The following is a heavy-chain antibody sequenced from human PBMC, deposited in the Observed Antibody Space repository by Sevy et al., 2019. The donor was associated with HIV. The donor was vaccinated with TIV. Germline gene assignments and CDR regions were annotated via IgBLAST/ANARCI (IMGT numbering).Heavy chain of an antibody. CDR1: GFTFSDYY. D-gene: IGHD3-9*01. V-gene: IGHV3-11*06. Sequence: GGSLRLSCAASGFTFSDYYMSWIRQAPGKGLEWVSYISSSSSYTNYADSVKGRFTISRDNAKNSLCLQMNSLRAEDTAVYYCARNVGDTYYDILTGPNWFDPWGQGTLVTVSS. CDR3: ARNVGDTYYDILTGPNWFDP. J-gene: IGHJ5*02. CDR2: ISSSSSYT.